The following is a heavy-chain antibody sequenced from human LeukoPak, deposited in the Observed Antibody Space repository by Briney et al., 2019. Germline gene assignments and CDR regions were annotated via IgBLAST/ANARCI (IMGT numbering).Heavy chain of an antibody. CDR3: ARYGVGPAAILGWFDP. CDR2: IIPIFGTA. D-gene: IGHD2-2*02. CDR1: GGTFSSYA. V-gene: IGHV1-69*13. J-gene: IGHJ5*02. Sequence: ASVKVSCKASGGTFSSYAISWVRQAPGQGLEWIGGIIPIFGTANYAQKFQGRVTITADESTSTAYMELSSLRSEDTAVYYCARYGVGPAAILGWFDPWGQGTLVTVSS.